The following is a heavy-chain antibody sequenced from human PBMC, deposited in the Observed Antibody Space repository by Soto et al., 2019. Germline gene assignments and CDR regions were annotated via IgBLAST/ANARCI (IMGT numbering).Heavy chain of an antibody. Sequence: VRLVQSGAEVKKPGSSVRVSCKAPGEIFTRYSFSWVRQAPGLGLEWMGGVIPVFGTSNYGRKFQGRVTITADKSANTAFLDMSGLRYDDTAVYYCAGAPAGDYYYYYKFDIWGQGTAVTVSS. J-gene: IGHJ6*02. CDR1: GEIFTRYS. CDR3: AGAPAGDYYYYYKFDI. CDR2: VIPVFGTS. D-gene: IGHD2-21*02. V-gene: IGHV1-69*06.